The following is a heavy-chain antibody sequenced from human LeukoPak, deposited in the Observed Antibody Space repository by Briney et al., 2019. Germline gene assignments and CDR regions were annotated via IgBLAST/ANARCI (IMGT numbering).Heavy chain of an antibody. CDR2: IHYSGTA. D-gene: IGHD6-6*01. V-gene: IGHV4-59*08. Sequence: SETLSLTCTVSDGSITNYDWSWVRQPPGKGPEFIGYIHYSGTANYNPSLKSRVTIFVDKSKNQFSLRLSSVTAADTALYYCARRYSGSPFNYFDPWGQGTLVTVSS. CDR1: DGSITNYD. J-gene: IGHJ5*02. CDR3: ARRYSGSPFNYFDP.